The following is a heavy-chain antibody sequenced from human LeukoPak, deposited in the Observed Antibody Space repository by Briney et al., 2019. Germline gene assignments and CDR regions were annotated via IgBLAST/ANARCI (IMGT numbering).Heavy chain of an antibody. J-gene: IGHJ6*03. D-gene: IGHD4-23*01. CDR1: GYTFTSYY. Sequence: ASVKVSCKASGYTFTSYYMHWMRQAPGQGLEWIGTINPSGGSTSYAQKFQGRVTMTRDTSTSTVYMELSSLRSEDTAVYYCARVGKSSRYYYYYYYMDVWGKGTTVTVSS. CDR3: ARVGKSSRYYYYYYYMDV. CDR2: INPSGGST. V-gene: IGHV1-46*01.